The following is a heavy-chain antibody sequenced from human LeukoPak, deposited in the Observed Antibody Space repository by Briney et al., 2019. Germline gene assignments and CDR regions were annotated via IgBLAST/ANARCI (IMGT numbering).Heavy chain of an antibody. CDR1: GFTFGSYA. D-gene: IGHD1-26*01. CDR2: ISGSGDST. J-gene: IGHJ3*02. Sequence: GGSLRLSCAASGFTFGSYAMSWVRQAPGKGLEWVSAISGSGDSTYYADSVKGRFTISRDNSKNTLYLQMNSLRAEDTAVYYCAKDQGGGGSYPPDAFDIWGQGTMVTVSS. CDR3: AKDQGGGGSYPPDAFDI. V-gene: IGHV3-23*01.